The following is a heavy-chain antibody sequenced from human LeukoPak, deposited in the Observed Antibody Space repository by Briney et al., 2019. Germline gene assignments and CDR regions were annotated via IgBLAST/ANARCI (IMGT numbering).Heavy chain of an antibody. V-gene: IGHV4-59*01. CDR2: IHYSGST. CDR3: ARDSGSSYYDY. J-gene: IGHJ4*02. CDR1: GGSISSYY. Sequence: SETLSLTCTVSGGSISSYYWSWIRQPPGKGLEWIGYIHYSGSTNYNSSLKSRVTISVDMSKNQFSLKLSSVTAADTAVYYCARDSGSSYYDYWGQGTLVTVSA. D-gene: IGHD1-26*01.